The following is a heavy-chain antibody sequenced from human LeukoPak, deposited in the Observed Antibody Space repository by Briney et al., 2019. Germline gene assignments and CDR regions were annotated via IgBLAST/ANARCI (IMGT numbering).Heavy chain of an antibody. CDR2: IYHSGST. CDR3: ARGADYSNYGDAFDI. J-gene: IGHJ3*02. CDR1: GGSISSGGYS. Sequence: SETLSLTCAVSGGSISSGGYSWSWLRQPPGQGLEWIGYIYHSGSTYYNPSLKSRVTISVDRSKNQFSLKLSSVTAADTAVYYCARGADYSNYGDAFDIWGQGTMVTVSS. D-gene: IGHD4-11*01. V-gene: IGHV4-30-2*01.